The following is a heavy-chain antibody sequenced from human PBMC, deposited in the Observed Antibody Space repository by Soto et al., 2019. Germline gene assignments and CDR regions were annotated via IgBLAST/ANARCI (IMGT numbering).Heavy chain of an antibody. D-gene: IGHD6-13*01. V-gene: IGHV4-30-2*01. J-gene: IGHJ4*02. CDR2: IYHSGST. CDR1: GGSISSGGYS. Sequence: SETLSLTCAVSGGSISSGGYSWSWIRQPPGKGLEWIGYIYHSGSTYYNPSLKSRVTISVDRSKNQFSLKLSSVTAADTAVYYCARISSWYRGYFDYWGQGTLVTSPQ. CDR3: ARISSWYRGYFDY.